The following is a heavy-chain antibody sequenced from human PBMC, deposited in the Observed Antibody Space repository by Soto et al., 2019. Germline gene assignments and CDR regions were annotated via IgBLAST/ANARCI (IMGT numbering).Heavy chain of an antibody. CDR1: GFTFSSYA. J-gene: IGHJ6*02. V-gene: IGHV3-64D*08. CDR2: ISSNGGST. Sequence: GGSPRLSCSASGFTFSSYAMHWVRQAPGKGLEYVSAISSNGGSTYYADSVKGRFTISRDNSKNTLYLQMSSLRAEDTAVYYCVSEIWFGELSYYYGMDVWGQGTTVTVSS. D-gene: IGHD3-10*01. CDR3: VSEIWFGELSYYYGMDV.